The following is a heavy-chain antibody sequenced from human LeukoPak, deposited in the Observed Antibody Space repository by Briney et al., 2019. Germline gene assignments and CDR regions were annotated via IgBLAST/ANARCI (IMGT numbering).Heavy chain of an antibody. V-gene: IGHV1-18*01. D-gene: IGHD3-3*01. Sequence: ASVKVSCKASGYTFTSYGISWVRQAPGQGLEWMGWISAYNGNTNYAQKLQGRVSMTTDTSTSTAYMELRSLRSDDTAVYYCARVKEWQRFLEWFLSEEYYFDYWGQGTLVTVSS. CDR2: ISAYNGNT. CDR1: GYTFTSYG. J-gene: IGHJ4*02. CDR3: ARVKEWQRFLEWFLSEEYYFDY.